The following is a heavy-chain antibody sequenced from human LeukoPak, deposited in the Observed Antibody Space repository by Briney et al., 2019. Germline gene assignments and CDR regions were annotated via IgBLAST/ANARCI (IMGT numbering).Heavy chain of an antibody. J-gene: IGHJ4*02. CDR3: LRGDSRDF. CDR1: GFAFSTYT. Sequence: GGPLRPSGAACGFAFSTYTMNWAGQAPGKGLEWVASINSGGTTTHYAFSVKGRFTISRDNAQNVLYLQMNGLRGDDAAVYYCLRGDSRDFWGQGTPVTVSS. V-gene: IGHV3-21*06. CDR2: INSGGTTT. D-gene: IGHD3-22*01.